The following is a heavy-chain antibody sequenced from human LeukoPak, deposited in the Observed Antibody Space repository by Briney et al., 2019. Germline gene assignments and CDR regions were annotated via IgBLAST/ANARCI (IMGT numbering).Heavy chain of an antibody. V-gene: IGHV1-18*01. CDR1: GYTFSSYG. CDR3: ARERRGYSYGRGDY. D-gene: IGHD5-18*01. J-gene: IGHJ4*02. Sequence: ASVKVSCKASGYTFSSYGISWVRQAPGQGLEWMGWISGYNGDTRYAQNLQGRVTVTTDTSTSTAYMELRSLRSDDTAVYHCARERRGYSYGRGDYWGQGTLVTVSS. CDR2: ISGYNGDT.